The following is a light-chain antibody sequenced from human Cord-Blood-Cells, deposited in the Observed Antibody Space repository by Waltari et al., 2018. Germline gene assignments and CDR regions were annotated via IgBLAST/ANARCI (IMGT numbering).Light chain of an antibody. J-gene: IGLJ1*01. V-gene: IGLV3-1*01. CDR1: KLGDKY. CDR3: QAWDSSAAV. CDR2: QDS. Sequence: SYELTQPPSVSVSPGQTASITCSGDKLGDKYACWYQQKPGQSPVLVIYQDSKRPSGIRGRFSGSNSRNTATLTNSRTQAMDEADYYCQAWDSSAAVFGTGSKVTVL.